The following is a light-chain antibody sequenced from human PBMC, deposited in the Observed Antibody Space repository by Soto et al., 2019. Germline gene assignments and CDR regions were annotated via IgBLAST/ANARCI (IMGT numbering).Light chain of an antibody. CDR1: QSISTY. Sequence: DIQMTHSPSSLSASVGDIFTITFRSSQSISTYLNWYQQKPGRAPKLLIYLASTLQSGVPSRFSGSGSGTDFTLTISSLQPEDFATYYCQQSFGTFMYTFGQGTRLEIK. V-gene: IGKV1-39*01. CDR3: QQSFGTFMYT. J-gene: IGKJ5*01. CDR2: LAS.